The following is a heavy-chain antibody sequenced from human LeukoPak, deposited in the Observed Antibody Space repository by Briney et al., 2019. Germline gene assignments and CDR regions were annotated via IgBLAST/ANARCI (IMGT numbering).Heavy chain of an antibody. CDR1: GFTFDDYG. V-gene: IGHV3-20*04. D-gene: IGHD6-13*01. CDR3: ARDLSSNWYNFGY. Sequence: GGSLRLSCEDSGFTFDDYGMSWVRQAPGRGLEWVAGINWDGGSTFYADSVKGRFTISRDNAKNSLYLQMNSLRVEDTALYYCARDLSSNWYNFGYRGQGTLVTVSS. J-gene: IGHJ4*02. CDR2: INWDGGST.